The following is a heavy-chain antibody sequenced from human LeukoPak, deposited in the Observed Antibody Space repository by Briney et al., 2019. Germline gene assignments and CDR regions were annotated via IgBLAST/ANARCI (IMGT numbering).Heavy chain of an antibody. Sequence: ASVKVSCKASGYTFTSYGISWVRQAPGQGLEWMGWISAYNGNTNYAQKLQGRVTMTTDTSTSTAYMELRSLRSDDTAVYYCARDSEDIVVVPAAMRYYYYYYMDVWGKGTTVTVSS. CDR2: ISAYNGNT. CDR3: ARDSEDIVVVPAAMRYYYYYYMDV. D-gene: IGHD2-2*01. CDR1: GYTFTSYG. V-gene: IGHV1-18*01. J-gene: IGHJ6*03.